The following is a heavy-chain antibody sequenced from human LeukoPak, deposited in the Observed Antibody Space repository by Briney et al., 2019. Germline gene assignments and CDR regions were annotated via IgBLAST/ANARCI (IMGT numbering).Heavy chain of an antibody. J-gene: IGHJ4*02. CDR3: ARERGSGGFDY. V-gene: IGHV4-59*11. CDR1: GGSITTHY. CDR2: IYFSGST. D-gene: IGHD2-15*01. Sequence: PSETLSLTCAVSGGSITTHYWSWIRQPPGKGPEWIGYIYFSGSTDYNPSLQSRVTISVDTSKNQFSLKLSPVTAADTAVYYCARERGSGGFDYWGQGTLVTVSS.